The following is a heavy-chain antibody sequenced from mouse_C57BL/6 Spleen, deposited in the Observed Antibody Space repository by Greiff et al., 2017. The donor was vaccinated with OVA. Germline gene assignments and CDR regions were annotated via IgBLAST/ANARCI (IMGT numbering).Heavy chain of an antibody. CDR2: ISYDGSN. CDR1: GYSITSGYY. V-gene: IGHV3-6*01. CDR3: AREDDGYYVYYAMDY. D-gene: IGHD2-3*01. J-gene: IGHJ4*01. Sequence: EVKLVESGPGLVKPSQSLSLTCSVTGYSITSGYYWNWIRQFPGNKLEWMGYISYDGSNNYNPSLKNRISITRDTSKNQFFLKLNSVTTEDTATYYCAREDDGYYVYYAMDYWGQGTSVTVSS.